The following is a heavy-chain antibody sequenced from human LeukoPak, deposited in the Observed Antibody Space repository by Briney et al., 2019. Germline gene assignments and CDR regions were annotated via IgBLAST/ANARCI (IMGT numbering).Heavy chain of an antibody. CDR3: ARVETGVGPDY. CDR2: INDRGSI. J-gene: IGHJ1*01. V-gene: IGHV4-34*01. CDR1: GGSFSGYF. D-gene: IGHD1-26*01. Sequence: SETLSLTCAVYGGSFSGYFWSWIRQPPGQGLEWIGEINDRGSINHNPSFRSRVTLSEDTSKMQLSLKLTSVTAADTAVYYCARVETGVGPDYWGQGTLVTVPS.